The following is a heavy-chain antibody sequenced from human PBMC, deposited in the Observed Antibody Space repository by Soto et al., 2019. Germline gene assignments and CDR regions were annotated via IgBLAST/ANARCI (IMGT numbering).Heavy chain of an antibody. CDR3: AKDSRRYSSGWPRSFDY. D-gene: IGHD6-19*01. CDR2: IGGRGGHT. Sequence: PGGSLRLSCAASGFTFTDYAMSWVRQAPGKGLECVSIIGGRGGHTSYADSVKGRFTISRDNSKNTLYLQMNSLRAEDTAVYYCAKDSRRYSSGWPRSFDYWGQGTLVTVSS. V-gene: IGHV3-23*01. J-gene: IGHJ4*02. CDR1: GFTFTDYA.